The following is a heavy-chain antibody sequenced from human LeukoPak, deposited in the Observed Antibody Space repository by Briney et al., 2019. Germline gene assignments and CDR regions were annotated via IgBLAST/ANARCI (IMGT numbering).Heavy chain of an antibody. D-gene: IGHD1-7*01. Sequence: PSETLPLTCTVSGGSISSGSYYWSWIRQPAGKGLEWIGRIYTSGSTNYNPSLKSRVTISVDTSKNQFSLKLSSVTAADTAVYYCARVSDPFNWNLRSYYYYYMDVWGKGTTVTVSS. CDR1: GGSISSGSYY. CDR3: ARVSDPFNWNLRSYYYYYMDV. CDR2: IYTSGST. J-gene: IGHJ6*03. V-gene: IGHV4-61*02.